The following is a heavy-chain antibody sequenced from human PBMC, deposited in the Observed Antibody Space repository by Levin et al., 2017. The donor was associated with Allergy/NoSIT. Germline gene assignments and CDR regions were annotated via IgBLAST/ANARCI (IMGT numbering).Heavy chain of an antibody. Sequence: ASVKVSCKASGYTFTSYGISWVRQAPGQGLEWMGWISAYNGNTNYAQKLQGRVTMTTDTSTSTAYMELRSLRSDDTAVYYCARSARDLLTTYYDILTGRSPPYYFDYWGQGTLVTVSS. J-gene: IGHJ4*02. CDR1: GYTFTSYG. CDR3: ARSARDLLTTYYDILTGRSPPYYFDY. D-gene: IGHD3-9*01. V-gene: IGHV1-18*01. CDR2: ISAYNGNT.